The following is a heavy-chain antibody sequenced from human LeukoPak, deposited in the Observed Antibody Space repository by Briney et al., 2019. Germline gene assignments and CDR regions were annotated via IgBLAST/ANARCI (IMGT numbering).Heavy chain of an antibody. CDR3: ARARYSYYYYYMDV. CDR1: GDSISSYY. V-gene: IGHV4-59*01. J-gene: IGHJ6*03. CDR2: IYYSGST. Sequence: ASETLSLTCTVSGDSISSYYWNWIRQPPGKGLEWIGYIYYSGSTSYNPSLKSRVTISVDMSKNQFSLKLSSVTAADTAMYYCARARYSYYYYYMDVWGKGTTVTVSS. D-gene: IGHD5-18*01.